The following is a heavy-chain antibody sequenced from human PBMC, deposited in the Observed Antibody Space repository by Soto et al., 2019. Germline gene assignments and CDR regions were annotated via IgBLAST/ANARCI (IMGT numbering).Heavy chain of an antibody. D-gene: IGHD2-21*02. V-gene: IGHV4-59*01. CDR2: IYYNGRA. Sequence: SETLSLTCTVSFGSINNYYWSCIRQPPGKGLEWIGYIYYNGRATYNPSLKSRVTISVDTSKNQFSLRVNSVTAADTAVYYCAREPTASNFDYWGRGILVTVSS. J-gene: IGHJ4*02. CDR1: FGSINNYY. CDR3: AREPTASNFDY.